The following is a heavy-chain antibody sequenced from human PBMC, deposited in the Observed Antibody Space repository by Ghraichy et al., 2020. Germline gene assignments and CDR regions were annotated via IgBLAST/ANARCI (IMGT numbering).Heavy chain of an antibody. CDR3: ARDVGFDSDI. CDR1: GFTFSSYW. J-gene: IGHJ3*02. V-gene: IGHV3-7*01. CDR2: IKQDGSEK. Sequence: GGSLRLSCAASGFTFSSYWMSWVRQAPGKGLEWVANIKQDGSEKYYVDSVKGRFTISRDNAKDSLFLQMNSLRAEDTACYYCARDVGFDSDIWGQGTMVTVSS. D-gene: IGHD3-22*01.